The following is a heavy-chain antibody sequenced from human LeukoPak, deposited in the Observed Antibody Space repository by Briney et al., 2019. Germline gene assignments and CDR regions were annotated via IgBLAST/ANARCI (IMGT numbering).Heavy chain of an antibody. Sequence: PSETLSLTCAVYGGSFSGVYWNWIRQPPGKGLEWIGEINHSGVTSYNPSLKSRVTMSVDTSKNQFSLNLTSVTAADTAVYYCAREIGYTPLDSWGQGTLVTVSS. V-gene: IGHV4-34*01. D-gene: IGHD5-24*01. CDR1: GGSFSGVY. J-gene: IGHJ5*01. CDR3: AREIGYTPLDS. CDR2: INHSGVT.